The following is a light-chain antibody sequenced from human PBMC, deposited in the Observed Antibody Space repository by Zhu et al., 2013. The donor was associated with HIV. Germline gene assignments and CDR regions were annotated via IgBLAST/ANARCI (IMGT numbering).Light chain of an antibody. V-gene: IGKV3-20*01. CDR3: QQYGSSPGWT. Sequence: EIVMTQSPATLSVSPGEGAALSCRTSQSISTNLAWYQQKPGQAPRLLIYDASTRATGIPDRFSGSGPGTDFTLTISRLEPEDFAVYYCQQYGSSPGWTFGQGTKVEIK. CDR2: DAS. CDR1: QSISTN. J-gene: IGKJ1*01.